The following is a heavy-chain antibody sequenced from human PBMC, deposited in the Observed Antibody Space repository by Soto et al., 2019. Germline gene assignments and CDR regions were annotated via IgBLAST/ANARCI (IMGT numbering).Heavy chain of an antibody. CDR3: ARDDDAWYFDL. J-gene: IGHJ2*01. D-gene: IGHD1-1*01. CDR1: GYPFTSYG. CDR2: ISAYNGNT. V-gene: IGHV1-18*01. Sequence: QVQLVQFGAEVKKPGASVKVSCKASGYPFTSYGISWVRQALGQGLEWMGWISAYNGNTNYAQKLQGRVTMTTGTSTCTAYMELRSLRSDDTAVYYCARDDDAWYFDLWGRGTLVTVSS.